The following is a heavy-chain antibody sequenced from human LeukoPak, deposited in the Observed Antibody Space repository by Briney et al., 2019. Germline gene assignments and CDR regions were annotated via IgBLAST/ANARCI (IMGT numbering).Heavy chain of an antibody. J-gene: IGHJ5*02. Sequence: GASVKVSCKASGYTFTRYGISWVRQVPRQGLEWMGWISAHNGNTNYAQKVQGRVTMTTDTSTSTAYMELRSLRSDDTAVYYCARNLNYDFWSGHYKYHWFDPWGQGTLVTVSS. CDR3: ARNLNYDFWSGHYKYHWFDP. V-gene: IGHV1-18*01. CDR2: ISAHNGNT. CDR1: GYTFTRYG. D-gene: IGHD3-3*01.